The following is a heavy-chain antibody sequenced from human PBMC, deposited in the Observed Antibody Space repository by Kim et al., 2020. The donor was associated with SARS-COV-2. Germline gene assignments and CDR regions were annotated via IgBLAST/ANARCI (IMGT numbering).Heavy chain of an antibody. J-gene: IGHJ6*02. CDR2: NP. CDR3: ARGPGGMDV. V-gene: IGHV7-4-1*02. Sequence: NPTYAQGLTGRFVLSLDTSVRTAYLQISSLRAEDTAVYYCARGPGGMDVWGQGTTVTVSS.